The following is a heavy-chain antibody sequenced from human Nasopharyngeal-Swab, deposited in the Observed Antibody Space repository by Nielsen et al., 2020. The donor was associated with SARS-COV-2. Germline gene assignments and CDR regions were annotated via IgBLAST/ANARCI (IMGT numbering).Heavy chain of an antibody. CDR2: INPSGGST. CDR3: ARSIAAAVFDY. Sequence: ASVKVSCKASGYTFTSYYMLWVRQAPGQGLEWMGIINPSGGSTSYAQKFQGRVTMTRDTSTSTVYMELSSLRSEDTAVYYCARSIAAAVFDYWGQGTLVTVSS. CDR1: GYTFTSYY. J-gene: IGHJ4*02. D-gene: IGHD6-13*01. V-gene: IGHV1-46*01.